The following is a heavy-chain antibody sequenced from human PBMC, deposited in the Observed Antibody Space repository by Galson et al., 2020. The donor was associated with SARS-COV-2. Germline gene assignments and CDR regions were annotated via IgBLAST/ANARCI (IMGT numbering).Heavy chain of an antibody. Sequence: ASETLSLTCTVFGGSISSSSYYWGWIRQPPGKGLEWIGSIYYSGSTYYNPSLKSRLTISVDTSKNQFSLRLSSVTAADTAVYFCARQNRILGSYYGPFDIWGQGTMVTVSS. CDR3: ARQNRILGSYYGPFDI. CDR2: IYYSGST. J-gene: IGHJ3*02. D-gene: IGHD1-26*01. V-gene: IGHV4-39*01. CDR1: GGSISSSSYY.